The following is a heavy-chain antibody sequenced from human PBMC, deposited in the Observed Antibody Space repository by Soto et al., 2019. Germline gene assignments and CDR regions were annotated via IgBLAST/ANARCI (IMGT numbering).Heavy chain of an antibody. J-gene: IGHJ6*02. V-gene: IGHV5-10-1*01. D-gene: IGHD2-2*01. Sequence: GESLKLSCKGSGYSFTSYWISWVRQMPGKGLEWMGRIDPSDSYTNYSPSFQGHVTISADKSISTAYLQWSSLKASDTAMYYCARHVRYCSSTSCYYYYGMDVWGQGTTVTVSS. CDR2: IDPSDSYT. CDR3: ARHVRYCSSTSCYYYYGMDV. CDR1: GYSFTSYW.